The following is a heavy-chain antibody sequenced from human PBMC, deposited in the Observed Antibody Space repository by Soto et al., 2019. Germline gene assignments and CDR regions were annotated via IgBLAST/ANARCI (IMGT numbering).Heavy chain of an antibody. CDR2: ISYDGSNK. D-gene: IGHD6-13*01. V-gene: IGHV3-30-3*01. CDR1: GFTFSSYA. J-gene: IGHJ4*02. Sequence: QVQLVESGGGVVQPGRSLRLSCAASGFTFSSYAMHWVRQAPGKGLEWVAVISYDGSNKYYADSVKGRFTISRDNSKNTLYLQMNSLRAEDTAVYDCARAAGYSSSSASLDYWGQGTLVTVSS. CDR3: ARAAGYSSSSASLDY.